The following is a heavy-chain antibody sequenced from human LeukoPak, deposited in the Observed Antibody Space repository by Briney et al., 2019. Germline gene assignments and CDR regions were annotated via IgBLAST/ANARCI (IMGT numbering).Heavy chain of an antibody. D-gene: IGHD4-11*01. V-gene: IGHV4-39*01. J-gene: IGHJ4*02. CDR3: ARGTYDYSNYFDY. CDR1: GGSISSSSYY. Sequence: SETLSLTCTVSGGSISSSSYYWGWIRQPPGKGLEWIGSIYYSGSTYYNPSLKSRVTIPVDTSKNQFSLKLSSVTAADTAVYYCARGTYDYSNYFDYWGQGTLVTVSS. CDR2: IYYSGST.